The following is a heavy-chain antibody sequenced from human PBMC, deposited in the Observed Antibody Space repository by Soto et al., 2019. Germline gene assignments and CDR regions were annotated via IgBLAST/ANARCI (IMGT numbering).Heavy chain of an antibody. D-gene: IGHD6-13*01. V-gene: IGHV1-46*01. CDR3: ARVVRYSSSWYMRYFDY. J-gene: IGHJ4*02. CDR2: IIPSGGST. Sequence: GASVKVSCKASGYTFTSYYMHWVRQAPGQGLEWMGIIIPSGGSTSYAQKFQGRVTMTRDTSTGTVYMELSSLRAEDTAVYYCARVVRYSSSWYMRYFDYWGQGTLVTV. CDR1: GYTFTSYY.